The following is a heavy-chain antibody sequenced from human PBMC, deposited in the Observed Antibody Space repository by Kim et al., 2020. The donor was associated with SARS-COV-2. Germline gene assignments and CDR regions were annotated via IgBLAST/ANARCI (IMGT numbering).Heavy chain of an antibody. D-gene: IGHD4-17*01. CDR3: ASSYGGKDYAFDI. CDR1: GFTFSSYG. J-gene: IGHJ3*02. V-gene: IGHV3-33*08. CDR2: IWYDGSNK. Sequence: GGSLRLSCAASGFTFSSYGMHWVRQAPGKGLEWVAVIWYDGSNKYYADSVKGRFTISRDNSKNTLYLQMNSLRAEDTAVYYCASSYGGKDYAFDIWGQGTMVTVSS.